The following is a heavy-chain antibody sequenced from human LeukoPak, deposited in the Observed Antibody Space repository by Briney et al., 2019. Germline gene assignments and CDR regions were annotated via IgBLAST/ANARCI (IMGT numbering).Heavy chain of an antibody. Sequence: PGGSLSLSCAASGFTFSSYAMHWVRQAPGKGLEWVAVISYDGSNKYYADSVKGRFTISRDNSKNTLYLQMNSLRAEDTAVYYCAKGGHYYDSSGYPVDYWGQGTLVTVSS. J-gene: IGHJ4*02. CDR2: ISYDGSNK. CDR1: GFTFSSYA. V-gene: IGHV3-30-3*01. CDR3: AKGGHYYDSSGYPVDY. D-gene: IGHD3-22*01.